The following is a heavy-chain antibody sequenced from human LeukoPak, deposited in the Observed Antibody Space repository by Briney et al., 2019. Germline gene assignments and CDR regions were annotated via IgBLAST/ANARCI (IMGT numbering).Heavy chain of an antibody. Sequence: SQTLSLTCTVSGGSISSGSYYWSWIRQPAGKGLEWIGRIYTSGSTNYNPSLKSRVTISVDTSKNQFSLKLSSVTAADTAVYYCARDRYYYDSSGYSRFDYWGQGTLVTVSS. J-gene: IGHJ4*02. CDR1: GGSISSGSYY. CDR3: ARDRYYYDSSGYSRFDY. V-gene: IGHV4-61*02. CDR2: IYTSGST. D-gene: IGHD3-22*01.